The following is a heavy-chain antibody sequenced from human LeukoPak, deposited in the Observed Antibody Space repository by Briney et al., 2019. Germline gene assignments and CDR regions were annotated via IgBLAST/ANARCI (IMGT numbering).Heavy chain of an antibody. J-gene: IGHJ5*02. Sequence: SEALSLTCTVSGGSINSSYYYWGWHRQAQGKGREWLGSIYYSGRTYENPPLKSRVTIFENTSKKHYTLKVNSGTAADTSVYYCARPYSSTLGGFDPWGQGTLVTVSS. V-gene: IGHV4-39*02. CDR2: IYYSGRT. D-gene: IGHD6-13*01. CDR3: ARPYSSTLGGFDP. CDR1: GGSINSSYYY.